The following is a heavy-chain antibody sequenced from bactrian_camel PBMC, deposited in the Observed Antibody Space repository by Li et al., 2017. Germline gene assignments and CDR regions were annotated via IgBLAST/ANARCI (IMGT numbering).Heavy chain of an antibody. CDR2: IHGDGSNT. CDR1: GFTFGSYR. V-gene: IGHV3S2*01. D-gene: IGHD7*01. J-gene: IGHJ4*01. CDR3: AAWWTY. Sequence: VQLVESGGDLVQPGGSLRLTCAASGFTFGSYRLSWVRQAPGKGLEWVSSIHGDGSNTRYADFVKGRFTMSVDNVKSTVYLQMNSLQSDDTAVYYCAAWWTYRGQGTQVTVS.